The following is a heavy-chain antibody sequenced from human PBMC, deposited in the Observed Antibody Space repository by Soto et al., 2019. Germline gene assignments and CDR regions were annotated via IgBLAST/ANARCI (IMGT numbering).Heavy chain of an antibody. D-gene: IGHD5-18*01. V-gene: IGHV4-30-4*01. CDR2: IYYSGST. J-gene: IGHJ4*02. CDR1: GGSISSGDYY. Sequence: ASETLSLTCTVSGGSISSGDYYWSWIRQPPGKGLEWIGYIYYSGSTYYNPSLKSRVTISVDTSKNQFSLKLSSVTAADTAVYYCARGDTAMVIYYWGQGTLVTVSS. CDR3: ARGDTAMVIYY.